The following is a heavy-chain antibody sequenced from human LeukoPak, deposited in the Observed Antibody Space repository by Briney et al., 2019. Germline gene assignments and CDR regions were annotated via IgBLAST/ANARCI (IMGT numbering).Heavy chain of an antibody. CDR3: ARVPAGTAPGLDY. J-gene: IGHJ4*02. V-gene: IGHV3-30*04. CDR1: GFTFSSYA. Sequence: GGSLRLSCAASGFTFSSYAMHWVRQAPGKGLEWVAVISYDGSNKYYADSVKGRFTISRDNSKNTLYLQMNSLRAEDTAVYYCARVPAGTAPGLDYWGQGTLVSVSS. D-gene: IGHD6-13*01. CDR2: ISYDGSNK.